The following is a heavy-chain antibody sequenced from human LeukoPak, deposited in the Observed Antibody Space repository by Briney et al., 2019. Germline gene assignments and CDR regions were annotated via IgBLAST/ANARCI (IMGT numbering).Heavy chain of an antibody. CDR2: IKQDGSEK. CDR1: GFTFSSYW. D-gene: IGHD5-18*01. CDR3: ARDTGGGYSCYDC. J-gene: IGHJ4*02. Sequence: GGSLRLSCAASGFTFSSYWMTWIRQAPGKGLEWVANIKQDGSEKYYVDSVKGRFTISRDNAKNSMYLQMNSLRAEDTAVYYCARDTGGGYSCYDCWGQGTLVTVSS. V-gene: IGHV3-7*01.